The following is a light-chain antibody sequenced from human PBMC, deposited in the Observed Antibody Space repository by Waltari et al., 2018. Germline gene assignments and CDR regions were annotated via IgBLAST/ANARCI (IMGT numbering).Light chain of an antibody. Sequence: QSALTQPPSVSGAPGQAVTIPCTGTSSDGGRYDRASWYHHPPHPLPKAMVYAVKKRPSGLPDRFSGSKSGNTASLTISGLQAEDEADYYCVSFTTANTWVFGGGTKVTVL. CDR1: SSDGGRYDR. J-gene: IGLJ3*02. CDR3: VSFTTANTWV. V-gene: IGLV2-18*02. CDR2: AVK.